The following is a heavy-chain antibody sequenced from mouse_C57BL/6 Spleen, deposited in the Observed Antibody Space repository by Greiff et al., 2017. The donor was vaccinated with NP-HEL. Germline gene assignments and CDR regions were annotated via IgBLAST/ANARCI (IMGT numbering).Heavy chain of an antibody. Sequence: EVKLVESEGGLVQPGSSMKLSCTASGFTFSDYYMAWVRQVPEKGLEWVANINYDGSSTYYLDSLKSRFIISRDNAKNILYLQMSSLKSEDTATYYCAREGGSSPFDYWGQGTTLTVSS. V-gene: IGHV5-16*01. D-gene: IGHD1-1*01. CDR3: AREGGSSPFDY. J-gene: IGHJ2*01. CDR1: GFTFSDYY. CDR2: INYDGSST.